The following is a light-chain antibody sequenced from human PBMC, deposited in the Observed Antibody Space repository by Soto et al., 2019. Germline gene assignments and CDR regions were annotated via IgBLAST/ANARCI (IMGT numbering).Light chain of an antibody. V-gene: IGKV1-9*01. CDR2: DAS. CDR1: EDITNY. CDR3: QHYNSYSEA. Sequence: IQLTQSPSSLSASVGDRVTVTCRASEDITNYLAWYQQKVGKAPKLLIYDASTLHSGVPSRFSGSGSGTDFTLTISGLQPEDFATYYCQHYNSYSEAFGQGTKVDIK. J-gene: IGKJ1*01.